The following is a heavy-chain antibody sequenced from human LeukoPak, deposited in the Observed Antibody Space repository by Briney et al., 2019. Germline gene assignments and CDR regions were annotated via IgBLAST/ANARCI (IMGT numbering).Heavy chain of an antibody. D-gene: IGHD2-2*01. CDR1: GFTFSSYS. J-gene: IGHJ4*02. CDR2: ISSSSSYI. V-gene: IGHV3-21*01. Sequence: AGGSLRLSCAASGFTFSSYSMNWVRQAPGKGLEWVSSISSSSSYIYYADSVKGRFTISRDNAKNSLYLQMNSLRAEDTAVYYCARDRFLVAVPREFDYWGQGTLVTVSS. CDR3: ARDRFLVAVPREFDY.